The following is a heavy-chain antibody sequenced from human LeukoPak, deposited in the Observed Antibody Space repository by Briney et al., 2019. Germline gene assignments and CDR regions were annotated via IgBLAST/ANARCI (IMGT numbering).Heavy chain of an antibody. D-gene: IGHD3-10*01. V-gene: IGHV3-74*01. CDR2: INTDGSST. Sequence: AGGSPRLSCAASGFTLSSYWMHWVRQAPGKGLVWVSRINTDGSSTNYADSVKGRFTISRDNAKNTVYLQMNSLRAEDTAVYYCARDSLWFGELLWGQGTLVTVSS. CDR3: ARDSLWFGELL. J-gene: IGHJ4*02. CDR1: GFTLSSYW.